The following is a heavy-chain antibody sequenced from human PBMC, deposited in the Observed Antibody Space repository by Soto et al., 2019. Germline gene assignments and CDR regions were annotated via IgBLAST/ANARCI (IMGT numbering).Heavy chain of an antibody. CDR1: GFTFSSYW. Sequence: GGSLRLSCAASGFTFSSYWMSWVRQAPGKGLEWVANIKQDGSEKYYVDSVKGRFTISRDNAKNSLYLQMNSLRAEDTAVYYCARDLGDYYDSSGYLDYWGQGTPVTVSS. CDR2: IKQDGSEK. CDR3: ARDLGDYYDSSGYLDY. D-gene: IGHD3-22*01. J-gene: IGHJ4*02. V-gene: IGHV3-7*04.